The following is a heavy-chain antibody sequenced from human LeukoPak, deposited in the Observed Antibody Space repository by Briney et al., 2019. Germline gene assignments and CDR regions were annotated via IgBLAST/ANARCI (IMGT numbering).Heavy chain of an antibody. Sequence: PGGSLRLSCAASGFTFSSYSMNWVRQAPGKGLEWVSSISSSSSYIYYADSVKGRFTISRDNAKNSLYLRMNSLRAEDTAVYYCARVRDSSGYNAFDIWGQGTMVTVSS. CDR3: ARVRDSSGYNAFDI. CDR1: GFTFSSYS. D-gene: IGHD3-22*01. J-gene: IGHJ3*02. V-gene: IGHV3-21*01. CDR2: ISSSSSYI.